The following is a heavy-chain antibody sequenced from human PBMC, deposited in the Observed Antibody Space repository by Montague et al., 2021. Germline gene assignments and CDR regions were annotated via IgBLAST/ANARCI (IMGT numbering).Heavy chain of an antibody. V-gene: IGHV4-39*01. CDR2: LFKSYFT. J-gene: IGHJ3*02. CDR3: ARHIRSYSGYVFDAFDI. CDR1: ASSMSRSAYS. D-gene: IGHD5-12*01. Sequence: SETLSLTCAVYASSMSRSAYSLACFPKRPSKGLAGLGCLFKSYFTYPTSALKSRVAISGDTSKNQFSLKLTSVTAADTVVYYCARHIRSYSGYVFDAFDIWGHGTMASVAS.